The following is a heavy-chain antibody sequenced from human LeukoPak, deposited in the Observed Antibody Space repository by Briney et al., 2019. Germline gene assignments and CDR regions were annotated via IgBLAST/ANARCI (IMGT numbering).Heavy chain of an antibody. Sequence: SETLSLTCSVSDDSITMYYWTWIRHPPGKGLEWIGYVDHTVGTNFNPSLNGSVSISRDTTKNLFSLRLRCVTAAYTDVYFCARGRVSSSTWYSPYYYFFCMDVWGKGTTVTVSS. CDR2: VDHTVGT. CDR1: DDSITMYY. D-gene: IGHD1-1*01. CDR3: ARGRVSSSTWYSPYYYFFCMDV. J-gene: IGHJ6*03. V-gene: IGHV4-59*01.